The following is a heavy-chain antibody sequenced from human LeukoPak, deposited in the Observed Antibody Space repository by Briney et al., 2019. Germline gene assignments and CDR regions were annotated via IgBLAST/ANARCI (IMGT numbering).Heavy chain of an antibody. V-gene: IGHV4-59*01. Sequence: PSETLSLTCTVSGGSISSYYWSWIRQPPGKGLEWIGYIYYSGSTNYNPSLKSRVTISVDTSKNQFSLKLSSVTAADTAVYYCARAGDTAMVYDAFDIWGQGTMVTVSS. D-gene: IGHD5-18*01. CDR2: IYYSGST. CDR3: ARAGDTAMVYDAFDI. J-gene: IGHJ3*02. CDR1: GGSISSYY.